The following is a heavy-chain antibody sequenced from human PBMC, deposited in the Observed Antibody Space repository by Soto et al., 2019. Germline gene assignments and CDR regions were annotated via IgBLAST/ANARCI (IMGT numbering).Heavy chain of an antibody. CDR1: GYTFIRYG. D-gene: IGHD3-16*01. J-gene: IGHJ6*02. Sequence: QVQLAQSANEVKKPGASVRVSCKAAGYTFIRYGIAWVRQAPGQGLEWMGWISPYNDYTVYAQKFQGRVSMTADTSRRTWYMNLRGLKSDDTAVYYCARGGYYDTSWGKLSHYGLDVWGQGTSVSVSS. CDR3: ARGGYYDTSWGKLSHYGLDV. CDR2: ISPYNDYT. V-gene: IGHV1-18*01.